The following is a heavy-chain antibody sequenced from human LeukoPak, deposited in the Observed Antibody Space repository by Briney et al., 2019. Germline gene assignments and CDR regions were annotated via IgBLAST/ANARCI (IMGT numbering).Heavy chain of an antibody. D-gene: IGHD1-20*01. V-gene: IGHV4-31*03. Sequence: SETLSLTCTVSGGSISSGGYYWSWIRQHPGKGLEWIGYIYYSGSTYYNPSLKSRVTISVDTSKNQFSLELSSVTAADTAVYYCARVRYNWRSNWFDPWGQGTLVTVSS. J-gene: IGHJ5*02. CDR2: IYYSGST. CDR3: ARVRYNWRSNWFDP. CDR1: GGSISSGGYY.